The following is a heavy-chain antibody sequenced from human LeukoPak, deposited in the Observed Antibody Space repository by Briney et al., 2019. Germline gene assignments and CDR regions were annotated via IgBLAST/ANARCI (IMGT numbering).Heavy chain of an antibody. D-gene: IGHD2-15*01. CDR3: ASLYCSGGSCYPTDAFDI. V-gene: IGHV5-51*01. J-gene: IGHJ3*02. CDR1: GYSFTSFW. CDR2: IYPVDSDT. Sequence: GESLKISCKGSGYSFTSFWIGWVRQMPGKGLEWMGIIYPVDSDTRYSPSFQDQVTISADKSISTAYLQWSSLKASDTAMYYCASLYCSGGSCYPTDAFDIWGQGTMVTVSS.